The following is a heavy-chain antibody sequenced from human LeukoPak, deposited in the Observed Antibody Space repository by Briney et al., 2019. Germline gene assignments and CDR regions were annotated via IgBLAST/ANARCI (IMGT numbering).Heavy chain of an antibody. V-gene: IGHV3-23*01. D-gene: IGHD2-2*01. J-gene: IGHJ2*01. CDR1: GFSVSNYV. CDR2: ISASSINT. Sequence: GGSLRLSCAASGFSVSNYVMNWVRQAPGKGLEWVSGISASSINTYYAESVKGRFTISRDISMSTLNLQMNTLRAEDTAVYYCVHVPVSAQWYFALWGRGTLVTVSS. CDR3: VHVPVSAQWYFAL.